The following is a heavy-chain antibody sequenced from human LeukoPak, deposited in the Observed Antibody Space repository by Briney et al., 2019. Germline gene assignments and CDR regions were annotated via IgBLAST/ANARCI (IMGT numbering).Heavy chain of an antibody. V-gene: IGHV4-34*01. CDR1: GGSFSGYY. D-gene: IGHD6-13*01. CDR3: ARGWYHNWFDP. Sequence: PSETLSLTCAVYGGSFSGYYWSWIRQPPGKGLEWIGEINHSGSTNYNPSLKSRVTISVDTSKNQFSLKLSSATAADTAVYYCARGWYHNWFDPWGQGTLVTVSS. J-gene: IGHJ5*02. CDR2: INHSGST.